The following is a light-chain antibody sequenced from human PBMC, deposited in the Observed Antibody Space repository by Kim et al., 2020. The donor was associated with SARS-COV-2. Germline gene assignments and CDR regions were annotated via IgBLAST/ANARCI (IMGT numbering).Light chain of an antibody. V-gene: IGLV3-19*01. J-gene: IGLJ2*01. CDR3: NSRDSSGNHVV. Sequence: ALGQSVRITCQGDSLRSYYAGGYQQKPGQAPVLVIYGKNNRPSGIPDRFSGSSSGNTASLTITGAQAEDEADYYCNSRDSSGNHVVFGGGTQLTVL. CDR1: SLRSYY. CDR2: GKN.